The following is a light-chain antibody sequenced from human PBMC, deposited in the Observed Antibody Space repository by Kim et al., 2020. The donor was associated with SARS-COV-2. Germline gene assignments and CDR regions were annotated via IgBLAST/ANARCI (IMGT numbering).Light chain of an antibody. V-gene: IGKV1-39*01. CDR2: AAS. CDR1: KSINTF. Sequence: SVGDRVTITCRASKSINTFLNWYQQKPGKAPRLLIYAASSLHSGVPSRFSGSGSGTDFTLTIASLQPEDIATYYCQQSYSTPSYTFGQGTKVDIK. CDR3: QQSYSTPSYT. J-gene: IGKJ2*01.